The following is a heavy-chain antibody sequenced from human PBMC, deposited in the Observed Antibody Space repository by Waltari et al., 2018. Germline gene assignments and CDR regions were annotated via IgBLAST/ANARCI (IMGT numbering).Heavy chain of an antibody. Sequence: QVQLVESGGGVVQPGGSLRLSCAASGFTFSSYGMHWVRQAPGKGLEWVAFIRYDGSNKYYADSVKGRFTISRDNAKNSLYLQMNSLRAEDTAVYYCARDSLAALFDYWGQGTLVTVSS. CDR1: GFTFSSYG. J-gene: IGHJ4*02. CDR2: IRYDGSNK. D-gene: IGHD6-6*01. V-gene: IGHV3-30*02. CDR3: ARDSLAALFDY.